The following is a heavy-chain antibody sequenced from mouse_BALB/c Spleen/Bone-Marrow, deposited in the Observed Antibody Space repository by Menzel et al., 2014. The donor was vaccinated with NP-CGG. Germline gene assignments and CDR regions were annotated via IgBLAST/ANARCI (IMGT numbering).Heavy chain of an antibody. J-gene: IGHJ4*01. V-gene: IGHV1-82*01. D-gene: IGHD2-2*01. Sequence: VQLQQSGPELVKPGASVKISRKASGYAFSNFCMNWVKQSPGKGLEWIGRIYAGDGDTYYNGNFKDRATLTADKSTNTAYMQLSSLTSVDSAVYFCARSNGYRAMDYWGQGTSVTVSS. CDR2: IYAGDGDT. CDR1: GYAFSNFC. CDR3: ARSNGYRAMDY.